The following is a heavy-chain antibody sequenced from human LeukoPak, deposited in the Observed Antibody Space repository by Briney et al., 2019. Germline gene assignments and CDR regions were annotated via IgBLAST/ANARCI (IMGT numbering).Heavy chain of an antibody. CDR3: AKNLHGGYSYGAFDY. CDR1: EFTFSTYG. D-gene: IGHD5-18*01. V-gene: IGHV3-30*18. J-gene: IGHJ4*02. CDR2: MSYDGSYK. Sequence: GGSLRLSCAASEFTFSTYGMHWVRQAPGKGLEWVAVMSYDGSYKFYADSVKGRFTISRDNFKNTLYLQMNSLRAEDTAVYYCAKNLHGGYSYGAFDYWGQGTLVTVSS.